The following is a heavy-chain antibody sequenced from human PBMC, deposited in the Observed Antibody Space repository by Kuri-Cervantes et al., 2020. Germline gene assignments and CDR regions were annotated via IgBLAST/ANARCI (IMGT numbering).Heavy chain of an antibody. Sequence: GGSLRLSCAASGFTFSSYGMHWVRQAPGKGLEWVAVISYDGSNKYYADSVKGRFTISRDNSKNTLYLQMNSLRAEDTAVYYCAKDPGGGYSYGPPPHHFDYWGQGTLVTVSS. V-gene: IGHV3-30*18. D-gene: IGHD5-18*01. CDR3: AKDPGGGYSYGPPPHHFDY. J-gene: IGHJ4*02. CDR1: GFTFSSYG. CDR2: ISYDGSNK.